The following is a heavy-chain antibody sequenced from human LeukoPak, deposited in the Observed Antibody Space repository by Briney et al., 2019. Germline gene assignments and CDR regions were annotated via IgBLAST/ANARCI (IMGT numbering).Heavy chain of an antibody. J-gene: IGHJ4*02. D-gene: IGHD3-22*01. CDR2: INHSGST. CDR1: GGSFSGYY. CDR3: ARARSGSVY. Sequence: SGTLSLTCAVYGGSFSGYYWSWIRQPPGKGLEWIGEINHSGSTNYNPSLKSRVTISVDTSKNQFSLKLSSVTAADTAVYYCARARSGSVYWGQGTLVTVSS. V-gene: IGHV4-34*01.